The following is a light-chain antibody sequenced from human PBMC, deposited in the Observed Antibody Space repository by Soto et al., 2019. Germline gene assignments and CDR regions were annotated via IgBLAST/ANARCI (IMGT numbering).Light chain of an antibody. Sequence: QSVLTQPPSASGTPGQRVTISCSGSSSNIGSNYVSWYQHLQGAAPKLLIYRSDQRPSGVPDRFSGSKSGTSASLAISGLRSEDEADYFCAVRDDSLSGHGVFGGGTKLTVL. V-gene: IGLV1-47*01. CDR1: SSNIGSNY. CDR2: RSD. J-gene: IGLJ3*02. CDR3: AVRDDSLSGHGV.